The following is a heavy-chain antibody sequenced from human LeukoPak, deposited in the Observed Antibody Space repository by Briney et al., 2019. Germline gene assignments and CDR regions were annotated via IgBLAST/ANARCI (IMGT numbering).Heavy chain of an antibody. J-gene: IGHJ4*02. D-gene: IGHD3-22*01. CDR3: ASTRAPYYYESSGWYYFDY. V-gene: IGHV4-59*01. Sequence: SETLSLTCTVSGDPMSRYYWSWIRQPPGKGLEWIGYIYYSGSTNYNPSLKSRVTMSVDTSKNKFSLNLSSVTAADTAVYYCASTRAPYYYESSGWYYFDYWGQGTLVTVSS. CDR2: IYYSGST. CDR1: GDPMSRYY.